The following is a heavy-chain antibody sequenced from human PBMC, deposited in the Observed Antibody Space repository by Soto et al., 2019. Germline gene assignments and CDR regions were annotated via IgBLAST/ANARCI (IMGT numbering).Heavy chain of an antibody. J-gene: IGHJ5*02. CDR1: GDTFEFHS. CDR3: ARDHGGSLLSTGFDV. CDR2: VLPLYNSA. V-gene: IGHV1-69*14. D-gene: IGHD2-15*01. Sequence: VQLTQSESQLKQPGSSMKVSCQVSGDTFEFHSLNWVRQAPGLGLEWLGGVLPLYNSAIYAPKCQGRVTIRVDISTRTVSLRMTSLRSDVSAVYFCARDHGGSLLSTGFDVWGQGTPVTVS.